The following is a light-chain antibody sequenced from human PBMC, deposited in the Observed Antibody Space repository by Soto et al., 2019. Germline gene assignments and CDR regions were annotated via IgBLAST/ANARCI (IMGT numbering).Light chain of an antibody. CDR3: SSYSSSSTYV. J-gene: IGLJ1*01. Sequence: QSVLTQPASVSGSPGQSITISCTGTSSDIGGFYYVSWYQHHPGKDPKLMIYQVSNRPSGVSNRFSGSKSGNTASLTISGLQAEDEADYFCSSYSSSSTYVFGPGTKVTVL. CDR1: SSDIGGFYY. V-gene: IGLV2-14*01. CDR2: QVS.